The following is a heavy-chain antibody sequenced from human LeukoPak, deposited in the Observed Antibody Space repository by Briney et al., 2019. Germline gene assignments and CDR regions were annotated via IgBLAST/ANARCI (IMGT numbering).Heavy chain of an antibody. CDR3: AREADIVVVPASDV. D-gene: IGHD2-2*01. CDR1: GFTFSSYS. V-gene: IGHV3-21*03. CDR2: ISSSSSYI. J-gene: IGHJ6*04. Sequence: PGGSLRLSCAASGFTFSSYSMNWVRQAPGKGLEWVSSISSSSSYIYYADSVKGRFTISRDNAKNSLDLQMNSLRAEDTAVYYCAREADIVVVPASDVWGKGTTVTVSS.